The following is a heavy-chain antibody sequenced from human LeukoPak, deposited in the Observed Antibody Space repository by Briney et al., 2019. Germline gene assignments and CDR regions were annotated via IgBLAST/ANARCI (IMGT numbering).Heavy chain of an antibody. V-gene: IGHV3-21*04. CDR2: ISSSSSYI. CDR3: ARVATGWGVDYFDY. Sequence: GGSLRLSCAASGFTFSSYSMNWVRQAPGKGLEWVSSISSSSSYIYYADSVKGRFTISRDNSKNTLYLQMNSLRAEDTAVYYCARVATGWGVDYFDYWGQGTLVTVSS. J-gene: IGHJ4*02. CDR1: GFTFSSYS. D-gene: IGHD3-9*01.